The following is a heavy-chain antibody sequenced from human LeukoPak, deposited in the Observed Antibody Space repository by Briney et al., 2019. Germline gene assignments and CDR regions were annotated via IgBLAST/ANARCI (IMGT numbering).Heavy chain of an antibody. D-gene: IGHD3-10*01. CDR2: ISYDGSNK. J-gene: IGHJ4*02. CDR3: AKSMALWFGSPGFDY. Sequence: SLRLSCAASGFTFSSYGMHWVRQAPGKGLEWVAVISYDGSNKYYADSVKGRFTISRDNSKNTLYLQMNSLRAEDTAAYYCAKSMALWFGSPGFDYWGQGTLVTVSS. V-gene: IGHV3-30*18. CDR1: GFTFSSYG.